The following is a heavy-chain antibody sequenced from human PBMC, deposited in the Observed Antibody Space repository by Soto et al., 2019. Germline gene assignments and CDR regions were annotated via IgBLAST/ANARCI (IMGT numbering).Heavy chain of an antibody. V-gene: IGHV4-4*02. D-gene: IGHD3-22*01. J-gene: IGHJ4*02. CDR2: IYHSGST. CDR3: ARDVGYHYDGSPSGQFDF. CDR1: GNSISTTNW. Sequence: SETLSLTCVVSGNSISTTNWWSWVRQSPGKGLEWIGEIYHSGSTNYNPSLKSRVTISVDKSKNQFSLKLSSVTAADTAVYYCARDVGYHYDGSPSGQFDFWGQGALVTVSS.